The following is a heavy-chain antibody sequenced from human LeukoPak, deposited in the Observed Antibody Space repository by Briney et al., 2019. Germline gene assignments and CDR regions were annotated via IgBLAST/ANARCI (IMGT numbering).Heavy chain of an antibody. D-gene: IGHD2-15*01. CDR3: VPICSGGSCFAFDI. CDR1: GFTFRNYR. Sequence: GGSLRLSCAASGFTFRNYRMNWVRQAPGKGLEWVSSISSSGSDTYYADSLEGRFTISRDNASNSLFLQMNSLRAEDTAVYYCVPICSGGSCFAFDIWGQGTMVTVSS. J-gene: IGHJ3*02. V-gene: IGHV3-21*04. CDR2: ISSSGSDT.